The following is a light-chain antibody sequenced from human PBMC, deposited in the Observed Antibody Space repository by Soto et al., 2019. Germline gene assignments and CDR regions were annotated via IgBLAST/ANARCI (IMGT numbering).Light chain of an antibody. J-gene: IGLJ1*01. Sequence: QSALTQPRSVSGSPGQSVTISCTGTRSDVGGYNYVSWYQQHPGKAPKLMIYDVSKRPSGVPDRFSGSKSGNTASLTISGLQAEDEADYYCCSYAGSYKGYVFGTGTQLTVL. CDR1: RSDVGGYNY. CDR2: DVS. CDR3: CSYAGSYKGYV. V-gene: IGLV2-11*01.